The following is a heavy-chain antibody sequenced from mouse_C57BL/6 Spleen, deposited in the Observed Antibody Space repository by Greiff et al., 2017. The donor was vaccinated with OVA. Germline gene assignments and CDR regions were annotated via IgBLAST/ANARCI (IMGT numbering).Heavy chain of an antibody. V-gene: IGHV1-80*01. CDR1: GYAFSSYW. J-gene: IGHJ1*03. D-gene: IGHD1-3*01. CDR3: ARGGKGDYFDV. Sequence: QVQLQQSGAELVKPGASVKISCKASGYAFSSYWMNWVKQRPGKGLEWIGQIYPGDGDTNYNGKFKGKATLTADKSSSTAYMQLSSLTSKDSAVYFCARGGKGDYFDVWGTGTTVTVSS. CDR2: IYPGDGDT.